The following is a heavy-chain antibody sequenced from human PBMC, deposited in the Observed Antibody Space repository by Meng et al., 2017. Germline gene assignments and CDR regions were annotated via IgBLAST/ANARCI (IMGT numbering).Heavy chain of an antibody. Sequence: GLLGQAGAEVKKPGAQVKVSCKPSGYNCPDYYIHWVRRAPGQGLEWMGRINPKSGDTHYAQKFQARVTMTGDTSISTAYMELSGLRSDDTAMYYCARDEDISAAGKLFGDYWGQGTLVTVSS. CDR1: GYNCPDYY. CDR3: ARDEDISAAGKLFGDY. CDR2: INPKSGDT. J-gene: IGHJ4*02. D-gene: IGHD6-25*01. V-gene: IGHV1-2*06.